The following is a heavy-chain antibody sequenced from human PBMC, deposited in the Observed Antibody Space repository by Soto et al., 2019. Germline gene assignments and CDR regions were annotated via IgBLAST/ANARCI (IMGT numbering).Heavy chain of an antibody. Sequence: QVQLVESGGGVVQPGTSLRLSCVGSGFTFRSYVIHWVRQAPGKGLEWVALTSYDGSNNFYGDSVKGRFTISRQNSRNTVELQMDSLRFEDTALYYCARWGTTGGLDVWGKGTLVSVSS. V-gene: IGHV3-33*05. D-gene: IGHD3-16*01. J-gene: IGHJ4*02. CDR2: TSYDGSNN. CDR3: ARWGTTGGLDV. CDR1: GFTFRSYV.